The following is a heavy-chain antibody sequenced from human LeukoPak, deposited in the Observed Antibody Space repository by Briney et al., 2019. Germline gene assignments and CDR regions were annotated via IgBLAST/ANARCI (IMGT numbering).Heavy chain of an antibody. CDR3: ASHDSSGYSNWFDP. Sequence: PGGSLRLSCAASGFTFSSYWMHWVRQAPGKGLVWVSRINSDESSTSYADSVKGRFTISRDNAKNTLYLQMNSLRAEDTAVYYCASHDSSGYSNWFDPWGQGTLVTVSS. D-gene: IGHD3-22*01. V-gene: IGHV3-74*01. CDR1: GFTFSSYW. J-gene: IGHJ5*02. CDR2: INSDESST.